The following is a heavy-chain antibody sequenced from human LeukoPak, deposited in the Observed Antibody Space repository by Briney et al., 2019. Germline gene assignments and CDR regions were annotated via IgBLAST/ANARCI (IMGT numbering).Heavy chain of an antibody. CDR3: VSPRGFSYGYFDY. Sequence: PSETLSLTCTVSGXSISSSSSYWGWVRQPPGKGLECIGSIYYSKNTYYNPSLKSRVTISADTSKNQFSLTLGSVSATDTAVYYCVSPRGFSYGYFDYWGQGTLVTVSS. CDR1: GXSISSSSSY. J-gene: IGHJ4*02. CDR2: IYYSKNT. D-gene: IGHD5-18*01. V-gene: IGHV4-39*01.